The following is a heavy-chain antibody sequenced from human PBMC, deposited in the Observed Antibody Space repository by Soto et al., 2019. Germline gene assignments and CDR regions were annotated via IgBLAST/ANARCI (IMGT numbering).Heavy chain of an antibody. CDR3: ARRGTEGTLQWLVFNAAFDI. CDR2: IYYSGST. CDR1: GGSISSSSYY. D-gene: IGHD6-19*01. J-gene: IGHJ3*02. V-gene: IGHV4-39*01. Sequence: TLSLTCTVSGGSISSSSYYWGWIRQPPGKGLEWIGSIYYSGSTYYNPSLKSRVTISVDTSKNQFSLKLSSVTAADTAVYYCARRGTEGTLQWLVFNAAFDIWGQGTMVTVSS.